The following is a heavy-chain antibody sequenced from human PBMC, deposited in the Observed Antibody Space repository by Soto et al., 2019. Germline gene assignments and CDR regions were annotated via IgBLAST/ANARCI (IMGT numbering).Heavy chain of an antibody. V-gene: IGHV1-18*01. CDR3: ARDTVGVPAAAAAYGMDV. Sequence: QVQLVQSGAEVKKPGASVKVSCKASGYTFTSYGISWVRQAPGQGLEWMGWISAYNGNTNYAQKLQGRVTMTTDTSTSTAYMELRSLRSDETAVYYCARDTVGVPAAAAAYGMDVWGQGTTVTVSS. J-gene: IGHJ6*02. CDR1: GYTFTSYG. D-gene: IGHD2-2*01. CDR2: ISAYNGNT.